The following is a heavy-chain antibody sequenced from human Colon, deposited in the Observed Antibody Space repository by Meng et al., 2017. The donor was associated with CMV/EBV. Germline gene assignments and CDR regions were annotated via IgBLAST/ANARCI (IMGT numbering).Heavy chain of an antibody. Sequence: ASVKVSCKASGYTFTSYGISWVRQAPGQGLEWMGWINPNSGGTNYAQKFQGRVTMTRDTSISTAYMELSRLRSDDTAVYYCAMYYYDSSGYYYFDYWGQGTLVTVSS. CDR3: AMYYYDSSGYYYFDY. J-gene: IGHJ4*02. CDR1: GYTFTSYG. V-gene: IGHV1-2*02. D-gene: IGHD3-22*01. CDR2: INPNSGGT.